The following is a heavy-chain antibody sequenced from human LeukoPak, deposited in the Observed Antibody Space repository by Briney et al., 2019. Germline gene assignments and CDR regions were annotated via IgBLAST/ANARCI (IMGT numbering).Heavy chain of an antibody. D-gene: IGHD3-10*01. CDR3: ARAAERGWFGESILRDAFDI. CDR1: GGSISSGSYY. J-gene: IGHJ3*02. CDR2: IYTSGST. V-gene: IGHV4-61*02. Sequence: SETLSLTCTVSGGSISSGSYYWSWIRQPAGKGLEGIGRIYTSGSTNYNPSLKSRVTISVDTSKHQFSLKLSSVTAADTAVYYCARAAERGWFGESILRDAFDIWGQGTMVTVSS.